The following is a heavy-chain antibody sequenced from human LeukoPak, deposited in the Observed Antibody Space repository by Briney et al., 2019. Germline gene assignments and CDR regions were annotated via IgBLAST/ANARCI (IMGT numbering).Heavy chain of an antibody. J-gene: IGHJ4*02. CDR2: INPNSGGT. D-gene: IGHD1-26*01. Sequence: GASVKVSCKASGYTFTGYYMHWVRQAPGQGLEWMGWINPNSGGTNYAQKFQGKVTMTRDTSISTAYMELSSLRSEDTAVYYCARGFFVVGATTKRPKFSQFDYWGQGTLVTVSS. V-gene: IGHV1-2*02. CDR3: ARGFFVVGATTKRPKFSQFDY. CDR1: GYTFTGYY.